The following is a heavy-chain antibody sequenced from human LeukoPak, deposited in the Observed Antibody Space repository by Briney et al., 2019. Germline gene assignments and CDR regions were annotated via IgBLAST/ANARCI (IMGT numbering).Heavy chain of an antibody. J-gene: IGHJ4*02. Sequence: GGSLRLSCAASGFTFSNAWMSWVRQAPGKGLEWVGRIKSKSDSETTDYAAPVKGRFTLSRDDSKNTLYLQMNSLKNEDTAVYYCSKGGDYNRSVDYWGQGTLVTVSS. CDR1: GFTFSNAW. CDR2: IKSKSDSETT. D-gene: IGHD2-21*01. V-gene: IGHV3-15*01. CDR3: SKGGDYNRSVDY.